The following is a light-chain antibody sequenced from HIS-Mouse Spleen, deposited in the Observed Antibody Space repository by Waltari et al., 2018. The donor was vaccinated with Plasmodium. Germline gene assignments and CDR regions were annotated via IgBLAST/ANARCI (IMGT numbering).Light chain of an antibody. CDR3: AAWDDSLSGWV. CDR1: HSNIRSNY. V-gene: IGLV1-47*02. CDR2: SNN. Sequence: QSVLTQPPSASGTPGQRVTISCSGSHSNIRSNYAQWYPQPPGTAPKPLIYSNNQRPSGVPDRFAGSKSGTSASLAISGLRSEDEADYYCAAWDDSLSGWVFGGGTKLTVL. J-gene: IGLJ3*02.